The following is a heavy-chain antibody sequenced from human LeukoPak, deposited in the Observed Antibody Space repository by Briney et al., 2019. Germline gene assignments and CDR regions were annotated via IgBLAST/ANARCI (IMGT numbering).Heavy chain of an antibody. CDR3: ARGYSSSWFDP. J-gene: IGHJ5*02. V-gene: IGHV4-34*01. D-gene: IGHD6-13*01. Sequence: SETLSLTCAVYGGSFSGYYWSWIRQPPGKGLEWIGEINHSGSTNYNPSLKSRVTISVDTSKNQFSLKLSSVTAADTAVYYCARGYSSSWFDPWGQGTLVTVSP. CDR1: GGSFSGYY. CDR2: INHSGST.